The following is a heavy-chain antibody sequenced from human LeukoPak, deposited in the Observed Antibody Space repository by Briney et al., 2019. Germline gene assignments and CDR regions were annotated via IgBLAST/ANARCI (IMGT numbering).Heavy chain of an antibody. V-gene: IGHV4-34*01. CDR1: GGSFSGYY. CDR3: ARSIHVNWNYLDY. Sequence: PSETLSLTCAVYGGSFSGYYWSWIRQPPGKGLEWIGEINHSGSTNYNPSLKSRVTISVDTSKNQFSLKLSSVTAADTAVYYCARSIHVNWNYLDYWGQGTLVTVSS. D-gene: IGHD1-20*01. J-gene: IGHJ4*02. CDR2: INHSGST.